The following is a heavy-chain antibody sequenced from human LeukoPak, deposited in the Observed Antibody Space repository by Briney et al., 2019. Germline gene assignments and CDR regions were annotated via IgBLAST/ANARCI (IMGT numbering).Heavy chain of an antibody. CDR2: ISAYNGNT. CDR1: GYTFTIYG. Sequence: ASVKVSCKASGYTFTIYGISWVRQAPGQRPERMGWISAYNGNTNYAQKLQGRVTMTTDTSTSTGYMELRSLRSDDTAVYYCARDFRPYYYDSSGYSCAFDIWGQGTMVTVS. D-gene: IGHD3-22*01. V-gene: IGHV1-18*01. CDR3: ARDFRPYYYDSSGYSCAFDI. J-gene: IGHJ3*02.